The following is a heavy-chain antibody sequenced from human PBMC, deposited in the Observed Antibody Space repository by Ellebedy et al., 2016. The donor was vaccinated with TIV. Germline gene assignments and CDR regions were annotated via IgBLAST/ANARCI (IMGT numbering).Heavy chain of an antibody. CDR1: GGSISSYY. J-gene: IGHJ5*02. Sequence: SETLSLTCTVSGGSISSYYWSWIRQPPGKGLEWIGYTYYSGSTNYNPSLKSRVTISVDTSKNQFSLKLSSVTAADTAVYYCASVYCSGGRCYDRWFDPWGQGTLVTVSS. CDR2: TYYSGST. D-gene: IGHD2-15*01. CDR3: ASVYCSGGRCYDRWFDP. V-gene: IGHV4-59*01.